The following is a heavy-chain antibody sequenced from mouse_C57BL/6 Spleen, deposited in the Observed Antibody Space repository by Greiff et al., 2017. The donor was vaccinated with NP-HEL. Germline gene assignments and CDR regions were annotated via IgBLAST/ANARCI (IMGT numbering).Heavy chain of an antibody. D-gene: IGHD3-3*01. J-gene: IGHJ4*01. CDR1: GYTFTSYW. CDR2: IDPSDSYT. Sequence: QVQLQQPGAELVMPGASVKLSCKASGYTFTSYWMHWVKQRPGQGLEWIGEIDPSDSYTNYNQKFKGKSTLTVDKSSSTAYMRLSSLTSEDSAVCDSARWAGRDDAMGDWGKGTSVTVSS. V-gene: IGHV1-69*01. CDR3: ARWAGRDDAMGD.